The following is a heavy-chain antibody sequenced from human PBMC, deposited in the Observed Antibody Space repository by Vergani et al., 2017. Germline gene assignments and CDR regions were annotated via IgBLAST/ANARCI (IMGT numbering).Heavy chain of an antibody. V-gene: IGHV4-34*01. CDR2: IYYSGST. CDR1: GGSFSGYY. CDR3: TRHWAVVAANNWFDP. D-gene: IGHD2-15*01. Sequence: QVQLQQWGAGLLKPSETLSLTCAVYGGSFSGYYWSWIRQTPGKGLEWIGSIYYSGSTYYNPSLESRVTMSVDTSKSQFSLKLSSVTAADTAVYYCTRHWAVVAANNWFDPWGQGTLVTVSS. J-gene: IGHJ5*02.